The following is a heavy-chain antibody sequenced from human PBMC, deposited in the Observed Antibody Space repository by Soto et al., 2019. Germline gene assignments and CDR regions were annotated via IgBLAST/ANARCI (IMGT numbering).Heavy chain of an antibody. J-gene: IGHJ4*02. V-gene: IGHV1-8*01. CDR1: GYTFVAFD. D-gene: IGHD2-15*01. CDR3: VRQAGGASTPGDDY. Sequence: QVQLVQSGAEVKKPGASVKVSCKASGYTFVAFDIAWVRQASGQGLEWVGWVNPDTGDTAHKRDFRRRLSMTRDTSINTVYTELSSLTPDDTAMYFCVRQAGGASTPGDDYWGQGTLVTVSP. CDR2: VNPDTGDT.